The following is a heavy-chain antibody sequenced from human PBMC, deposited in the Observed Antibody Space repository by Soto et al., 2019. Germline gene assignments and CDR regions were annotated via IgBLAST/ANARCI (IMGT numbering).Heavy chain of an antibody. V-gene: IGHV3-30*18. CDR3: AKGRYQREGYREAGMDV. CDR1: GFTFSSYG. D-gene: IGHD2-2*01. CDR2: ISYDGSNK. J-gene: IGHJ6*02. Sequence: QVQLVESGGGVVQPGRSLRLSCAASGFTFSSYGMHWVRQAPGKGLEWVAVISYDGSNKYYADSVKGRFTSSRDNSKNTLYLQMNSLRAEDTAVYYCAKGRYQREGYREAGMDVWGQGTTVTVSS.